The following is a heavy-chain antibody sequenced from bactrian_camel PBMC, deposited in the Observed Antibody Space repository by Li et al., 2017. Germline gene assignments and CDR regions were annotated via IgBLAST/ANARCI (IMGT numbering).Heavy chain of an antibody. CDR2: IREDGGLT. J-gene: IGHJ6*01. CDR3: VRSEGSADFAY. V-gene: IGHV3S35*01. CDR1: GFAFTSHT. Sequence: DVQLVESGGGLVQPGGSLRLSCVASGFAFTSHTMGWIRQAPGKGLEWVSRIREDGGLTVYADSVKGRFTISRDNAKNTVYLQMNSLNPEDTAVYYCVRSEGSADFAYWGQGTQVTVS. D-gene: IGHD4*01.